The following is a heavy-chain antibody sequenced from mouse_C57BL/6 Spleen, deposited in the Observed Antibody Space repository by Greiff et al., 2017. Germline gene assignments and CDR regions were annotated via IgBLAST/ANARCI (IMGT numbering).Heavy chain of an antibody. CDR2: INPSSGYT. J-gene: IGHJ3*01. D-gene: IGHD3-2*02. CDR3: ASVLDSSGPCAY. V-gene: IGHV1-4*01. Sequence: QVQLQQSGAELARPGASVKMSCKASGYTFTSYTMHWVKQRPGQGLEWIGYINPSSGYTKYNQKFKDKATLTADKSSSTAYMQLSSLTSEDSAVYYCASVLDSSGPCAYGGQGTLGSVSA. CDR1: GYTFTSYT.